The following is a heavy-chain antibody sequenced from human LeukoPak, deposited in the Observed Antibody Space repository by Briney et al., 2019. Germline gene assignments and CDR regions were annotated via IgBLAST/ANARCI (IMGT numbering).Heavy chain of an antibody. CDR2: INPNSGGT. J-gene: IGHJ4*02. D-gene: IGHD3-10*01. Sequence: ASVKVSCKASGYTFIGYYMHWVRQAPGQGLEWMGWINPNSGGTNYAQKFQGWVTMTRDTSISTAYMELSRLRSDDTAVYYCARDMRPHYYYGSGSYFDYWGQGTLVTVSS. CDR1: GYTFIGYY. V-gene: IGHV1-2*04. CDR3: ARDMRPHYYYGSGSYFDY.